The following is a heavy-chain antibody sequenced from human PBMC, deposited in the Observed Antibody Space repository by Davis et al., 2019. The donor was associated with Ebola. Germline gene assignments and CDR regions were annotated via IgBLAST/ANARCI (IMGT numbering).Heavy chain of an antibody. CDR3: ARAPGKQQLVTYGMDV. CDR2: INPSGGST. Sequence: ASVKVSCKASGYTFTSYYMHWVRQAPGQGLEWMGIINPSGGSTSYAQKFQGRVTMTRDTSTGTVYMELSSLRSEDTAVYYCARAPGKQQLVTYGMDVWGQGTTVTVSS. V-gene: IGHV1-46*01. CDR1: GYTFTSYY. D-gene: IGHD6-13*01. J-gene: IGHJ6*02.